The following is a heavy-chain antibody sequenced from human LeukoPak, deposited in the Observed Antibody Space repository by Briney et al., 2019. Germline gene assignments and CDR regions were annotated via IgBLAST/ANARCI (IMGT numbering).Heavy chain of an antibody. J-gene: IGHJ4*02. D-gene: IGHD3-3*01. Sequence: GGSLRLSCAASGFTFSTYAMNWVRQAPGKGLEWVSYISSSSNTIYYADSVQGRFTISRDNANNSLYLQMNSLRAEDTAVYYCARDGYDFWNGYPTTVDFWGQGTLVTVSS. CDR2: ISSSSNTI. CDR1: GFTFSTYA. V-gene: IGHV3-48*01. CDR3: ARDGYDFWNGYPTTVDF.